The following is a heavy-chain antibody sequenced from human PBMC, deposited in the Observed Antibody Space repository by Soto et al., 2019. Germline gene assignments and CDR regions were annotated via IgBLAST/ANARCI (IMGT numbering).Heavy chain of an antibody. D-gene: IGHD6-13*01. CDR1: GFTFTSYG. CDR2: ISSSSGYI. J-gene: IGHJ4*01. V-gene: IGHV3-21*01. CDR3: ARGAVAGAGIPTYYCDY. Sequence: AGGSLRLSCAASGFTFTSYGMSWVRQAPGKGLEWVSAISSSSGYIYYADSLKGRFTISRDNAKKSVYLQVNSLRAEDTAVYYCARGAVAGAGIPTYYCDYWGHGTLVTVSS.